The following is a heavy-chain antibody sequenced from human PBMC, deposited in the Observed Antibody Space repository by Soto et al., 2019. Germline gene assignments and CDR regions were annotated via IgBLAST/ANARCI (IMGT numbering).Heavy chain of an antibody. CDR2: MNPNSGNT. CDR3: AVPVTFSGYH. V-gene: IGHV1-8*01. D-gene: IGHD5-12*01. CDR1: GYTFTSYD. J-gene: IGHJ5*02. Sequence: QVQLVQSGAEVKKPGASVKVSCKASGYTFTSYDINWVRQATGQGLEWMGWMNPNSGNTGDAQKFQGRVTMTRNTSMSTAYMELSSVRSEDTDVYYCAVPVTFSGYHWGQGTLVTVSS.